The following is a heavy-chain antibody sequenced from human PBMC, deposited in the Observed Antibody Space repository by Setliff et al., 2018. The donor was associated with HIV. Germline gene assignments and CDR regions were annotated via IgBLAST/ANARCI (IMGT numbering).Heavy chain of an antibody. CDR1: GASISTYY. CDR3: ARDRGSYNFWSGLARGDNRFDP. J-gene: IGHJ5*02. V-gene: IGHV4-59*01. CDR2: IFYSGSS. D-gene: IGHD3-3*01. Sequence: PSETLSLTCTVSGASISTYYWSWIRQPPGKGLEWIGYIFYSGSSNYNPSLKSRVTMSVDTSKNQFSLNLTSVTAADTAVYYFARDRGSYNFWSGLARGDNRFDPWGQGTLVTVSS.